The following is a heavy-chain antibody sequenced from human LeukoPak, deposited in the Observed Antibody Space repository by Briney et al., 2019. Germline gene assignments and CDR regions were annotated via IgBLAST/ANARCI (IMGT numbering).Heavy chain of an antibody. D-gene: IGHD6-13*01. V-gene: IGHV1-18*01. Sequence: ASVKVSCKTSGYTFTNYGISWVRQAPGQGPEWMGWISGYNGNTNYAQKLQGRVTMTTDTSTSTAYMELRSLRSDDTAVYYCATSRRRYSSSWYRVDWFDPWGQGTLVTVSS. CDR1: GYTFTNYG. J-gene: IGHJ5*02. CDR3: ATSRRRYSSSWYRVDWFDP. CDR2: ISGYNGNT.